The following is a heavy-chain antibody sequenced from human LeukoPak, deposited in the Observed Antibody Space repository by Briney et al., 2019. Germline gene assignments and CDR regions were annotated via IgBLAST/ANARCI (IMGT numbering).Heavy chain of an antibody. CDR2: IYYSGST. J-gene: IGHJ4*02. Sequence: PSETLFLTCTVSGGSISSYYWSWIRQPPGKGLEWIGYIYYSGSTNYNPSLKSRVTISVDTSKNQFSLKLSSVTAADTAVYYCARLPLRSHFDYWGQGTLVTVSS. CDR1: GGSISSYY. V-gene: IGHV4-59*08. CDR3: ARLPLRSHFDY.